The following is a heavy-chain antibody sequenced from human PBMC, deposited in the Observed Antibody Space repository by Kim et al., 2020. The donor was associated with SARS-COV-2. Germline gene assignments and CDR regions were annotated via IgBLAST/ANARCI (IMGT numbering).Heavy chain of an antibody. CDR3: VWGPRITMIVVVGWAI. Sequence: GGSLRLSCSASGFTFSSYAMHWVRQAPGKGLEYVSAISSNGGSTYYADSVKGRFTISRDNSKNTLYLQMSSLRAEDTAVYYCVWGPRITMIVVVGWAIWGQGTLVTVSS. J-gene: IGHJ4*02. CDR2: ISSNGGST. V-gene: IGHV3-64D*06. D-gene: IGHD3-22*01. CDR1: GFTFSSYA.